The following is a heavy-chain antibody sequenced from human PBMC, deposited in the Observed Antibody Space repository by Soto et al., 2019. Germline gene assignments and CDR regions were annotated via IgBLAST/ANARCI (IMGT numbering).Heavy chain of an antibody. CDR3: ARAVAPYFGTWFDP. CDR1: GGSITSGNSYS. Sequence: SETLSLTCAVSGGSITSGNSYSWSWIRQPPGKGLEWIGSISHTGSTSYNPSLKSRLTMSVDKSKNQFSLRLSSVTAADMAVYYCARAVAPYFGTWFDPWGQGILVTVS. CDR2: ISHTGST. D-gene: IGHD3-10*01. J-gene: IGHJ5*02. V-gene: IGHV4-30-2*01.